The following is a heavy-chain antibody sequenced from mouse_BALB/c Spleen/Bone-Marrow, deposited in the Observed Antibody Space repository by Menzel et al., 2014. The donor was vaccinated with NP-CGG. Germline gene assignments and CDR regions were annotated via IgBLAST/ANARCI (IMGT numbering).Heavy chain of an antibody. CDR3: ARRVWSRGGDY. CDR1: GFTFSSYT. V-gene: IGHV5-12-2*01. J-gene: IGHJ4*01. D-gene: IGHD2-10*02. CDR2: ISNGGGST. Sequence: EVMLVESGGGLVQPGGSLKLSCAASGFTFSSYTMSWVRQTPEKRQEWVAYISNGGGSTYYPDTVKGRFTISRDNAKNTLYLQMSSLKSEDTAMYYCARRVWSRGGDYWGQGTSVTVSS.